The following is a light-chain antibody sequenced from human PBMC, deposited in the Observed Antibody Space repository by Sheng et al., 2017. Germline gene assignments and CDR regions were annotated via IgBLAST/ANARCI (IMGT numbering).Light chain of an antibody. CDR2: ATS. CDR1: RGISNS. J-gene: IGKJ1*01. V-gene: IGKV1-NL1*01. CDR3: QQYFTTPWT. Sequence: DVQVTQSPSSLSASVGDRVTITCRTSRGISNSLAWYQQSPGKAPKLLVKATSKLEIGVPSRFSGSGSGTVYTLTINSLQHEDVASYYCQQYFTTPWTFGQGTKVEVK.